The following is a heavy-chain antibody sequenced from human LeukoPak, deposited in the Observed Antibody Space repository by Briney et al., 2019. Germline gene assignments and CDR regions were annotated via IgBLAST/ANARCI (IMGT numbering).Heavy chain of an antibody. V-gene: IGHV4-39*01. CDR3: ARHKPADFWSGYFDF. CDR2: MYYSGGT. J-gene: IGHJ4*02. D-gene: IGHD3-3*01. Sequence: SETLSLTCTVSGGSISNSYYYWGWIRQPPGKGLEWIGSMYYSGGTYYNPSLKSRVTISADTSQNQLFLKLNSVTAPDTALYYCARHKPADFWSGYFDFWGQGALVTVSS. CDR1: GGSISNSYYY.